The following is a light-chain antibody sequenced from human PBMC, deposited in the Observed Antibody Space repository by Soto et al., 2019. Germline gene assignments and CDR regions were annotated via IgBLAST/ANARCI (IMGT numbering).Light chain of an antibody. CDR1: QSISSY. Sequence: DIQMTQSPSSLSASVGDRVTNTCRASQSISSYLNWYQQKPGKAPKLLIYAASSLQSGVPSRFSGSGSGTDFTLTISSLQPEDFATYYCQQSYSTPWTLGQGTKVELK. J-gene: IGKJ1*01. CDR2: AAS. V-gene: IGKV1-39*01. CDR3: QQSYSTPWT.